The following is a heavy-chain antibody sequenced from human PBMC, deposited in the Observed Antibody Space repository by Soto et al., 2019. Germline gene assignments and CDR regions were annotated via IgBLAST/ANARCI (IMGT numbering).Heavy chain of an antibody. CDR1: GYSFTSYW. V-gene: IGHV5-51*01. J-gene: IGHJ6*02. Sequence: PGESLKISCKGSGYSFTSYWIGWVRQMPGKGLEWMGIIYPGDSDTRYSPSFQGQVTISADKSISTAYLQWSSLKASDTAMYYCARQKLEYQLLSPCYYYGMDAWGQGTTVTVSS. D-gene: IGHD2-2*01. CDR2: IYPGDSDT. CDR3: ARQKLEYQLLSPCYYYGMDA.